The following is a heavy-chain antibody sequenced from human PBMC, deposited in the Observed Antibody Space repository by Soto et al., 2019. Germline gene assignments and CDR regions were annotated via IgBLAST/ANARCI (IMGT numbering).Heavy chain of an antibody. Sequence: TLSLTCTVSGGSITSYYWTWIRQPPGKELEWIGYIYYTGRTNCNPSLKSRVTMSVDTSKNQFSLRLSSVTAADTAIYYCARDLTIGGFFDPWGRGTLVTVSS. CDR3: ARDLTIGGFFDP. V-gene: IGHV4-59*01. J-gene: IGHJ5*02. CDR2: IYYTGRT. CDR1: GGSITSYY. D-gene: IGHD3-10*01.